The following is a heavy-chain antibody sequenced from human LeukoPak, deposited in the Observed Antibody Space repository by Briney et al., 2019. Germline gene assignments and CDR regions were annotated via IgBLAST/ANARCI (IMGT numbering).Heavy chain of an antibody. D-gene: IGHD2-2*01. Sequence: GGSLRLSCAASGFTFSSYEMNWVRQAPGKGLEWVSYISSSGSTIYYADSAKGRFTISRDNAKSSLYLQMNSLRAEDTAVYYCARDRGVPAAIFDYWGQGTLVTVSS. CDR3: ARDRGVPAAIFDY. CDR2: ISSSGSTI. J-gene: IGHJ4*02. CDR1: GFTFSSYE. V-gene: IGHV3-48*03.